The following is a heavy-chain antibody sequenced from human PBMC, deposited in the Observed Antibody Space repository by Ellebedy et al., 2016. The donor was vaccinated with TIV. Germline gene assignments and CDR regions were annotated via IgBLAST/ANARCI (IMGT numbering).Heavy chain of an antibody. CDR1: GFTFSTYG. CDR2: IWYDGSNG. CDR3: ARASTSGWYILDY. D-gene: IGHD6-19*01. Sequence: GESLKISCAASGFTFSTYGMHWVRQAPGKGLDWVAVIWYDGSNGYYADSVKGRFTISSDNSKNTLYLQMNSLRAEDTAVYYCARASTSGWYILDYWGQGTLVSVSS. J-gene: IGHJ4*02. V-gene: IGHV3-33*01.